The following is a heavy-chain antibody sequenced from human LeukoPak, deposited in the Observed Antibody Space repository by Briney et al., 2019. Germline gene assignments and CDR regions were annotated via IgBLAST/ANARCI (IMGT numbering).Heavy chain of an antibody. CDR2: ISSSGSTI. CDR3: ARDRRVGPINFDY. D-gene: IGHD1-26*01. V-gene: IGHV3-48*03. J-gene: IGHJ4*02. Sequence: GSLRLSSAASGFTFTSYEMNWVRQAPGKGLEWVSYISSSGSTIYYADSVRGRFTISRDNAKNSLYLQMNSLRAEDTAVYYCARDRRVGPINFDYWGQGTLVTVSS. CDR1: GFTFTSYE.